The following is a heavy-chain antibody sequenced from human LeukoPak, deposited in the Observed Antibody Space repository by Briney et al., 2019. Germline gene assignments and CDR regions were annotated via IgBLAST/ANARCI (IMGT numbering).Heavy chain of an antibody. D-gene: IGHD3-9*01. Sequence: PSETLSLSCSVSGGSTSSYYWNWIRQPPGKGLEWIGYISHSGNTNYNPSLKSRVTISEDTSKNQFSLKLSSVTAADTAVYHCAGFPTGSAFDLWGQGTMVTVSS. CDR2: ISHSGNT. J-gene: IGHJ3*01. CDR1: GGSTSSYY. V-gene: IGHV4-59*08. CDR3: AGFPTGSAFDL.